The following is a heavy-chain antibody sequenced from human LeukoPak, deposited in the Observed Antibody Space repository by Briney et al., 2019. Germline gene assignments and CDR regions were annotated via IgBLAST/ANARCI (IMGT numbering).Heavy chain of an antibody. CDR3: TRGFDFYGSGTYCDY. Sequence: GGSLRLSCTVSGFTFVDYAMSWFRQAPGKGLEWVAFIRSKAYGGTTEYAASVNGRFTISRDDSKSIAYLQMNSLKTEDTAVYSCTRGFDFYGSGTYCDYWGQGTLVTVSS. V-gene: IGHV3-49*03. D-gene: IGHD3-10*01. J-gene: IGHJ4*02. CDR2: IRSKAYGGTT. CDR1: GFTFVDYA.